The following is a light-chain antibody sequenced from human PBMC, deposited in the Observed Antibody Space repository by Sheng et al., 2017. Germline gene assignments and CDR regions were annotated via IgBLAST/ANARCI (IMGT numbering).Light chain of an antibody. Sequence: QSALTQPASVSGSPGQSISISCTGTSSDVGGYNYVSWYQQYPGKAPKLMIYDVSNRPSGVSNRFSGSKSGNTASLTISGLQAEDEGDYYCSSYTSSSTQVFGGGTKLTVL. V-gene: IGLV2-14*01. CDR3: SSYTSSSTQV. CDR1: SSDVGGYNY. J-gene: IGLJ2*01. CDR2: DVS.